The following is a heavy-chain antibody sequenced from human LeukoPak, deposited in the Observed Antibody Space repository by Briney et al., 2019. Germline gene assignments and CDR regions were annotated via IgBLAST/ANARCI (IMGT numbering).Heavy chain of an antibody. V-gene: IGHV1-18*01. J-gene: IGHJ4*02. CDR2: ISAYKGNT. CDR3: ARSHYYDSSGYHLIGFKY. D-gene: IGHD3-22*01. CDR1: GYTFTNYG. Sequence: GASVKVSCKTSGYTFTNYGISWVRQAPGQGLEWMGWISAYKGNTNYAQKLQGRVTMATDTSTSTAYMELRSLRSDDTAVYYCARSHYYDSSGYHLIGFKYWGQGTLVTVSS.